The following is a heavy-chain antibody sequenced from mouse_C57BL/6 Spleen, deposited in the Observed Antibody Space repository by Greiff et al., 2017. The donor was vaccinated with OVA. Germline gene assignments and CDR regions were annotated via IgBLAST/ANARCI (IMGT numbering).Heavy chain of an antibody. Sequence: QVQLQQPGAELVKPGASVKLSCKASGYTFTSYWMHWVKQRPGRGLEWIGRIDPNSGGTKYNEKVKSKATLTVDKPSSTAYMQISSLTSEDSAVYYCARTDYDYDGYFDVWGTGTTVTVSS. V-gene: IGHV1-72*01. J-gene: IGHJ1*03. CDR2: IDPNSGGT. CDR1: GYTFTSYW. D-gene: IGHD2-4*01. CDR3: ARTDYDYDGYFDV.